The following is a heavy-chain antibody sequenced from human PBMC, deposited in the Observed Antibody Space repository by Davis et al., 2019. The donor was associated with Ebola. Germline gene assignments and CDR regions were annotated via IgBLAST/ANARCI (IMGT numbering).Heavy chain of an antibody. V-gene: IGHV3-7*01. CDR1: GFTFSSYW. CDR3: TLTFGYSSSSFDY. D-gene: IGHD6-6*01. Sequence: GGSLRLSCAASGFTFSSYWMSWVRQAPGKGLEWVANIKQDGSEKYYVDSVKGRFTISRDNAKNSLYLQMNSLRDEDTAVYYCTLTFGYSSSSFDYWGQGTLVTVSS. CDR2: IKQDGSEK. J-gene: IGHJ4*02.